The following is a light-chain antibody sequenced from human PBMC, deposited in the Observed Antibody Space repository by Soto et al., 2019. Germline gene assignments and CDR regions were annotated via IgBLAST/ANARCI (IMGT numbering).Light chain of an antibody. CDR1: PTARSY. V-gene: IGKV3-11*01. CDR2: DVS. Sequence: EIVLTQSPATLSLSPGERATLSCRASPTARSYLAWYQQKPGQAPRLLIYDVSNRATGVPARFSGSGSETDFSLPISSLEPEEFAVYYCQQRSNWPLTFGGGTRVEIK. J-gene: IGKJ4*01. CDR3: QQRSNWPLT.